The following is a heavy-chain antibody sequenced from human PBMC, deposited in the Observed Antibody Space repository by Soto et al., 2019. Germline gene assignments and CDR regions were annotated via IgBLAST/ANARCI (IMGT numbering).Heavy chain of an antibody. Sequence: QVQLVQSGAEVKKPGSSVKVSCTASGGTFSSYAISWVRQAPGQGLEWMGGIIPIFGTANYAQKFQGRVTITADESTSTAYMELSSLRSEDTAVYYCAGGLPIFGVVTSNNWFDPWGQGTLVTVSS. CDR2: IIPIFGTA. J-gene: IGHJ5*02. V-gene: IGHV1-69*01. CDR3: AGGLPIFGVVTSNNWFDP. D-gene: IGHD3-3*01. CDR1: GGTFSSYA.